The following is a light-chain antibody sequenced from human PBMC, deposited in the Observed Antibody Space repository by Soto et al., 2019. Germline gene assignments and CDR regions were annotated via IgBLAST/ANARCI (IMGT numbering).Light chain of an antibody. V-gene: IGKV3D-20*02. CDR3: QQRSTWPPFS. CDR1: QSVSSNF. CDR2: GAS. Sequence: EIVLTQSPGTLSLSPGERATLSCRASQSVSSNFLAWYQQRPGQAPRLLIYGASNRATGIPDRFSGSGSGTDFTLTISRLEPEDFAVYYCQQRSTWPPFSFGPGTKVDIK. J-gene: IGKJ3*01.